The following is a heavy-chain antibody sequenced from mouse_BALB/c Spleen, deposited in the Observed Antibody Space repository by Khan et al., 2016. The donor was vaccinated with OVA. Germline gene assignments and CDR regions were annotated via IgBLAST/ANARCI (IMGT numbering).Heavy chain of an antibody. CDR3: TRHGFVAWFTY. Sequence: EVQLQESGPELMKPGASVKISCKASGYSFTNYYIHWVIQSHGKSLEWIGYIDPFSGGTTYNQKFKGKATLTVDKSSSKAYIHLSNLTSEDSAVYYCTRHGFVAWFTYWGQGTLVTVSA. CDR2: IDPFSGGT. D-gene: IGHD2-2*01. J-gene: IGHJ3*01. V-gene: IGHV1S135*01. CDR1: GYSFTNYY.